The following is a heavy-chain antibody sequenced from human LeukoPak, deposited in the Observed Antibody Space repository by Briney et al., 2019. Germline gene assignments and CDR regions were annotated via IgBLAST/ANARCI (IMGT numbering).Heavy chain of an antibody. D-gene: IGHD2-2*01. CDR1: GGSFSGYY. V-gene: IGHV4-34*01. J-gene: IGHJ4*02. CDR2: IKHRANS. Sequence: SETLSLTCAVYGGSFSGYYCCWIRQPPGKGLEWFGEIKHRANSNYNPSLKSRVTISEDRSNNQVSLKLSAVTAADTAVYYCARTPRAAANRHTSFGYWGQGTLVTVSS. CDR3: ARTPRAAANRHTSFGY.